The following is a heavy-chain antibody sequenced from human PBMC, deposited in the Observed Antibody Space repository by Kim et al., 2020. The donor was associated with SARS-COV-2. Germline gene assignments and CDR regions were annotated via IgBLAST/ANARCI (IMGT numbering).Heavy chain of an antibody. CDR3: ARGGWTYYGSGISGYYYYMDV. V-gene: IGHV3-33*01. Sequence: GGSLRLSCAASGFTFSSYGMHWVRQAPGKGLEWVAVIWYDGSNKYYADSVKGRFTISRDNSKNTLYLQMNSLRAEDTAVYYCARGGWTYYGSGISGYYYYMDVWGKGTTVTVSS. CDR1: GFTFSSYG. D-gene: IGHD3-10*01. CDR2: IWYDGSNK. J-gene: IGHJ6*03.